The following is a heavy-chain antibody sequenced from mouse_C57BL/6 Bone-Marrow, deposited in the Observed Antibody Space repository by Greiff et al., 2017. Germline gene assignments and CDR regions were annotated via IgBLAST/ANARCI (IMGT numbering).Heavy chain of an antibody. CDR3: ARLGYRDAMDY. CDR2: ISNLAYSI. J-gene: IGHJ4*01. CDR1: GFTFSDYG. Sequence: EVMLVASGGGLVQPGGSLKLSCAASGFTFSDYGMAWVRQAPRKGPEWVAFISNLAYSIYYADTVTGRFTISRENAKNPLYLEMSSLRSEDTAMYYCARLGYRDAMDYWGQGTSVTVSS. D-gene: IGHD2-14*01. V-gene: IGHV5-15*04.